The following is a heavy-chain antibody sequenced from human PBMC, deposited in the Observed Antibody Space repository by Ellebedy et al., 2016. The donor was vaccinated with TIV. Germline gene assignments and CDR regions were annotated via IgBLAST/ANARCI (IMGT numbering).Heavy chain of an antibody. CDR3: ARRCSGCEPDY. Sequence: GGSLRLSXKGSGYSFTSYWISWVRQMPGKGLEWMGRIDPSDSYTNYSPSFQGHVTISADKSISTAYLQWSSLKASDTAMYYCARRCSGCEPDYWGQGTLVTVSS. CDR1: GYSFTSYW. CDR2: IDPSDSYT. J-gene: IGHJ4*02. D-gene: IGHD6-19*01. V-gene: IGHV5-10-1*01.